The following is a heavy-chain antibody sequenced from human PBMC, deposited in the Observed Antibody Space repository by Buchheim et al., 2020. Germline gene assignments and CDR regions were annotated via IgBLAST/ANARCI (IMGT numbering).Heavy chain of an antibody. V-gene: IGHV4-39*01. D-gene: IGHD1-7*01. CDR1: GGSISSSSYY. J-gene: IGHJ1*01. CDR3: ARSGVHRGGWNYPSSFQH. CDR2: IYYSGST. Sequence: QLQLQESGPGLVKPSETLSLTCTVSGGSISSSSYYWGWIRQPPGKGLEWIGSIYYSGSTYYNPSLKSRVTISVDTSKNQFSLKLSSVTAADTAVYYCARSGVHRGGWNYPSSFQHWGQGTL.